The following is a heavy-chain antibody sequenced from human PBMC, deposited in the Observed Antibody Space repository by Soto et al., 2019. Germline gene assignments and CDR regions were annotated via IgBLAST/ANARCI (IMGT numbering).Heavy chain of an antibody. J-gene: IGHJ3*02. CDR2: INHSGST. CDR3: AREGYGGNSGHLSDAFDI. V-gene: IGHV4-34*01. Sequence: QVQLQQWGAGLLKPSETLSLTCAVYGGSFSGYYWSWIRQPPGKGLEWIGEINHSGSTNYNPSLKSRVTISVDTSKNQFPLKLSSVTAADTAVYYCAREGYGGNSGHLSDAFDIWGQGTMVTVSS. CDR1: GGSFSGYY. D-gene: IGHD2-21*02.